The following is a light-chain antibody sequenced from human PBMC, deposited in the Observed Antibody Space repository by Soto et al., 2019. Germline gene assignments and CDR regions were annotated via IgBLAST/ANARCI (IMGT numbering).Light chain of an antibody. CDR2: GTS. CDR3: QQYGSSMYT. CDR1: QSVSSSY. V-gene: IGKV3-20*01. Sequence: ETVLTQSPGTLSLSPGERATLSCRPSQSVSSSYLAWYQQKPGQAPRLLIYGTSNRATGIPDGFSGSGSGTDFTLTISRLEPEDFAVYYCQQYGSSMYTFGQGTKLEIK. J-gene: IGKJ2*01.